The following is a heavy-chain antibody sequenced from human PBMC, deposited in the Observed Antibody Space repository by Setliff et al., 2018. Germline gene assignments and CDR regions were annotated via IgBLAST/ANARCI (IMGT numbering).Heavy chain of an antibody. D-gene: IGHD3-3*01. CDR3: ARGKTFFGAFIRAFDI. Sequence: SETLSLTCSVSGGSIDSHYWSWIRQPPGKGLEWNGSIYYSGNTNYNPSLKSRVTISIDTSKNQFSLKLSSVTAADTAVYHCARGKTFFGAFIRAFDIWGQGRMVTVSS. CDR1: GGSIDSHY. CDR2: IYYSGNT. J-gene: IGHJ3*02. V-gene: IGHV4-59*11.